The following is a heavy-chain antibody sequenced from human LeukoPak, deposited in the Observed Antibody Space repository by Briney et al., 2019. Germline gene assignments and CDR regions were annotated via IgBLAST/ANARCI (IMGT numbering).Heavy chain of an antibody. J-gene: IGHJ4*02. CDR2: IAAYSGNT. CDR3: ARDQRVAGTTLGY. Sequence: ASVKVSCKASGYTFSNYGLNWVRQAPGQGLEWMGRIAAYSGNTNYAEKFQGRVTMTTDTSTSTAYMELRSLRSDDTAVYYCARDQRVAGTTLGYWGQGTLVTVSS. CDR1: GYTFSNYG. D-gene: IGHD1-14*01. V-gene: IGHV1-18*01.